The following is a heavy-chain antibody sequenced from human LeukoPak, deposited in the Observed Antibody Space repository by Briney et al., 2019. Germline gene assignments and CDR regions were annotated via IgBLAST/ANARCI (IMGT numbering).Heavy chain of an antibody. D-gene: IGHD3-10*01. Sequence: SETLSLTCTVSGGSISTYYWSWIRQPPGKGLEWIGYIYYSGSTNHNPSLKSRVTISVDTSKNQLSLKLTSVLAADTAVYYCAKSNGYGLVDIWGQGTMVTVSS. CDR2: IYYSGST. J-gene: IGHJ3*02. CDR3: AKSNGYGLVDI. V-gene: IGHV4-59*01. CDR1: GGSISTYY.